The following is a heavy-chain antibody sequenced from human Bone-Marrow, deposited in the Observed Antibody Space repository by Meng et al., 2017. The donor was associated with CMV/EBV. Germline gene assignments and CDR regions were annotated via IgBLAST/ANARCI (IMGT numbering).Heavy chain of an antibody. Sequence: ASVKVSCKASGYTFTSYGISWVRQAPGQGLEWMGWISAYNGNTNYAQKLQGRVTMTTDTSTSSDYMELRSLRSDDTAVYCCTRRAVTMVRGVIIHNYYYYGMDVWGQGTTVTVSS. CDR3: TRRAVTMVRGVIIHNYYYYGMDV. V-gene: IGHV1-18*01. CDR2: ISAYNGNT. CDR1: GYTFTSYG. J-gene: IGHJ6*02. D-gene: IGHD3-10*01.